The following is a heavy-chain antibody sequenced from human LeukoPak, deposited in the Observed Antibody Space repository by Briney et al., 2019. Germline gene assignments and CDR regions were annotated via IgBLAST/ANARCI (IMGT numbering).Heavy chain of an antibody. CDR3: AKDGLEYCSGGGCSSGDY. D-gene: IGHD2-15*01. J-gene: IGHJ4*02. Sequence: PGGSLRLSCAASGFTFSSYAMSWVRQAPGKGLEWVSAISGSGGSTYYADSVKGRFTISRDKSKNTMYLQMSNLRAEDTATYYCAKDGLEYCSGGGCSSGDYWGQGTLVTVSS. CDR1: GFTFSSYA. V-gene: IGHV3-23*01. CDR2: ISGSGGST.